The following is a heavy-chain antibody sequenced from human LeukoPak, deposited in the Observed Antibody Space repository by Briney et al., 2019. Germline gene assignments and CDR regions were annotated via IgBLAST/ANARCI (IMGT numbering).Heavy chain of an antibody. CDR3: AVYYYDGSGYSNIIDY. D-gene: IGHD3-22*01. CDR1: GGSISSGGYY. J-gene: IGHJ4*02. Sequence: PSQTLSLTCTVSGGSISSGGYYWSWIRQHPGKGLEWIGYIYYSGSTYYNPSLKSRVTISVDTSKNQFSLTLNSVTAADTAVYYCAVYYYDGSGYSNIIDYWGQGILVTVSS. V-gene: IGHV4-31*03. CDR2: IYYSGST.